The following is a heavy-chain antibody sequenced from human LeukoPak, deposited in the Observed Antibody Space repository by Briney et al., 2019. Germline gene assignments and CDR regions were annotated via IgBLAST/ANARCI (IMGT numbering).Heavy chain of an antibody. V-gene: IGHV1-18*01. CDR3: ARVKDIVVVVAATANLDY. D-gene: IGHD2-15*01. CDR1: GYTFTSYG. Sequence: GASVNVSCKASGYTFTSYGISWVRQAPGQGIEWMGWISAYNGNTNCAQKLQGRVTMTTDTSTSTAYMELRSLRSDDTAVYYCARVKDIVVVVAATANLDYWGQGTLVTVSS. J-gene: IGHJ4*02. CDR2: ISAYNGNT.